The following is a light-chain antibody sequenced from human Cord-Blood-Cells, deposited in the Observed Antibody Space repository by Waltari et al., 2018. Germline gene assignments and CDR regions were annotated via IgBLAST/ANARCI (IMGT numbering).Light chain of an antibody. Sequence: QSALTQPASVSGPPGQSITISCTGTSSHVGGYNYVPWYQQHPGKAPKLMIYEVSTRPSGVSNRFSGSKSGNTASLTISGLQAEDEADYYCSSYTSSSTLVFGGGTKLTVL. CDR3: SSYTSSSTLV. V-gene: IGLV2-14*01. CDR1: SSHVGGYNY. CDR2: EVS. J-gene: IGLJ2*01.